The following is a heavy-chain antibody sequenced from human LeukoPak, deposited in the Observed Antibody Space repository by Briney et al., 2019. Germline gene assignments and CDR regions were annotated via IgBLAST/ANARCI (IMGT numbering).Heavy chain of an antibody. CDR3: ARVGSLAAAGTPDY. CDR2: ITGDGSST. D-gene: IGHD6-13*01. Sequence: PGGSLRLSCAASGFTFSGYWMHWVRQVPGKGLVWVSRITGDGSSTSYADSVKGRFTVSRDNAKNSLSLQVNSLRADDTAVYYCARVGSLAAAGTPDYWGQGTLVTVSS. CDR1: GFTFSGYW. V-gene: IGHV3-74*01. J-gene: IGHJ4*02.